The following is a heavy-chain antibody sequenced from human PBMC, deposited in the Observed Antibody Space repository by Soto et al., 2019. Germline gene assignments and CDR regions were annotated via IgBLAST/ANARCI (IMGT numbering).Heavy chain of an antibody. CDR1: GDSISTFY. D-gene: IGHD3-22*01. J-gene: IGHJ4*02. Sequence: SETLSLTCTVSGDSISTFYWGWMRQSPGKELEWIGYVYYTGSNNYNPSLKSRVTISVDRSKNQFSLKLTSANAADTALYYCARGRTGRNYADESRDYFYFFDCWGQGTQVTASS. CDR2: VYYTGSN. V-gene: IGHV4-59*01. CDR3: ARGRTGRNYADESRDYFYFFDC.